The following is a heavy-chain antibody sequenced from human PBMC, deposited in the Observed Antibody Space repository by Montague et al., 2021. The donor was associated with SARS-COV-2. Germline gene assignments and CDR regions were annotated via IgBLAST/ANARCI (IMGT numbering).Heavy chain of an antibody. CDR2: ISHHGADR. J-gene: IGHJ4*02. V-gene: IGHV3-30*19. Sequence: LRLSCAASGFTFSSYGMHWVRQAPGKGLEWVTVISHHGADRYYADSVKGRFITSRDNSKNMVYLQMDSLRAEDTAVYYCARAQYYHGTARPSEVDYWGQGTLVTVSS. CDR1: GFTFSSYG. CDR3: ARAQYYHGTARPSEVDY. D-gene: IGHD3-10*01.